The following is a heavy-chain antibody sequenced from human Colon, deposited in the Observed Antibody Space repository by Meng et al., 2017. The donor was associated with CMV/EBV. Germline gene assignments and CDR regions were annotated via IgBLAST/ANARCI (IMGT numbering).Heavy chain of an antibody. V-gene: IGHV4-34*01. CDR3: ARTGHTTLRLPRPFDI. J-gene: IGHJ3*02. Sequence: SCSVSGESFTEYYWAWIRQPPGKGLEWIGEINHNGRNKFNPSLESRVTLSVDTSKKQFSLKLSSVTAADTAVYYCARTGHTTLRLPRPFDIWGQGTMVTVSS. CDR2: INHNGRN. D-gene: IGHD2/OR15-2a*01. CDR1: GESFTEYY.